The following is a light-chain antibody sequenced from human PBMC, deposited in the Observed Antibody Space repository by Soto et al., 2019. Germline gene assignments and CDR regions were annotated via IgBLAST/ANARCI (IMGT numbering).Light chain of an antibody. J-gene: IGLJ2*01. CDR2: AVS. V-gene: IGLV2-14*03. Sequence: QSVLTQPASVSGSPGQSITISCTGTSSDVGDHNSVSWYQQQPGKAPKLMIYAVSNRPSGVSNRFSGSKSGNTASLTISGLQAEDEADYYCGSYTPGITVIFGGGTKLTVL. CDR1: SSDVGDHNS. CDR3: GSYTPGITVI.